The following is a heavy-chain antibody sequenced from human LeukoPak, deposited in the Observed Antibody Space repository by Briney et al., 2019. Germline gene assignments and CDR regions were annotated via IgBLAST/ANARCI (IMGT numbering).Heavy chain of an antibody. CDR3: AKVVGHYDFWSGYYTYYYYYYMDV. D-gene: IGHD3-3*01. J-gene: IGHJ6*03. Sequence: GGSLRLSCAASGFTFSSYAMSWVRQAPGKGLEWVSAISGCGGSTYYADSVKGRFTISRDNSKNTLYLQMNSLRAEDTAVYYCAKVVGHYDFWSGYYTYYYYYYMDVWGKGTTVTVSS. V-gene: IGHV3-23*01. CDR2: ISGCGGST. CDR1: GFTFSSYA.